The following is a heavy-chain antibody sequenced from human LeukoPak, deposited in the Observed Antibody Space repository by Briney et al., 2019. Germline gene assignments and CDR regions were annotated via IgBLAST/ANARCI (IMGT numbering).Heavy chain of an antibody. CDR3: ARDGIVMVVGTFDI. CDR2: ISGSGNTI. Sequence: TGGSLRLSCATSGFTFSDYYMSWIRKAPGKGLEWISYISGSGNTIYYADSVKGRFTISRDNAKNSLYLQMKSLRAEDTAVYYCARDGIVMVVGTFDIWGQGTMVTVSS. V-gene: IGHV3-11*01. D-gene: IGHD2-8*02. J-gene: IGHJ3*02. CDR1: GFTFSDYY.